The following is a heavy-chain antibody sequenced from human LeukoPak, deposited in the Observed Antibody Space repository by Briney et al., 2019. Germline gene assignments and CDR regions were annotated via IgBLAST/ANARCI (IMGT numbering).Heavy chain of an antibody. V-gene: IGHV3-7*01. CDR1: GFTFSSYW. D-gene: IGHD4-11*01. J-gene: IGHJ6*03. CDR2: IKQDGSEK. CDR3: ARGLHPSYYYHYMDV. Sequence: GGSLRLSCAASGFTFSSYWMSWVRQAPGKGLEWVANIKQDGSEKYYVDSVKGRFTISRDNAKNSLYLQMNSLRAEDTAVYYCARGLHPSYYYHYMDVWGKGTTVTVSS.